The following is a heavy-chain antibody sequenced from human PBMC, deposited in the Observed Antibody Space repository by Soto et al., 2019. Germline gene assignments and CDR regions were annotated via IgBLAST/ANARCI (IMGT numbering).Heavy chain of an antibody. D-gene: IGHD3-10*01. CDR2: INPGNGNT. Sequence: QVQLVQSGAEVKKPGASVNVSCKASGYTFTSYAMHWVRQAPGQRPEWMAWINPGNGNTKYSQNLRGRLTITRDTSATPDYMELSSLRSEDTAVYYCARLRTGRGAIDYWGQGTLVTVSS. CDR1: GYTFTSYA. J-gene: IGHJ4*02. CDR3: ARLRTGRGAIDY. V-gene: IGHV1-3*01.